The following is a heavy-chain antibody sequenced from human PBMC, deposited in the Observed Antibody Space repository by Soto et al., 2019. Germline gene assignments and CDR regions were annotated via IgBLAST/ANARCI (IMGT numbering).Heavy chain of an antibody. CDR3: ASPFDPLIPSAMDV. D-gene: IGHD3-9*01. Sequence: EVQLVETGGGLIQPGGSLRISCAVSGFTVSSNYMSWVRQAPGKGLEWVSILYRGGSTFYADSVKGRFTISRDNSLNTLYFQMNSLRAADMAVYYCASPFDPLIPSAMDVWGQGTTVTVS. J-gene: IGHJ6*02. CDR2: LYRGGST. V-gene: IGHV3-53*02. CDR1: GFTVSSNY.